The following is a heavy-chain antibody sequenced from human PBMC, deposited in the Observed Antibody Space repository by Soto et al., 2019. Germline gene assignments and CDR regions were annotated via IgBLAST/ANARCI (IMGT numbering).Heavy chain of an antibody. CDR3: ARSGDYVAFAY. CDR1: GDSFSSADYK. Sequence: QVQLQESGPGLVKPSQTLSLTCTVSGDSFSSADYKWSWIRQPPGKGLEWIWYIYYSGYTYNNPSLTSRLTMSVDTSKTQFSLKLSSVTAADTAVYYCARSGDYVAFAYWGQGTMVTVSS. V-gene: IGHV4-30-4*01. D-gene: IGHD4-17*01. CDR2: IYYSGYT. J-gene: IGHJ4*02.